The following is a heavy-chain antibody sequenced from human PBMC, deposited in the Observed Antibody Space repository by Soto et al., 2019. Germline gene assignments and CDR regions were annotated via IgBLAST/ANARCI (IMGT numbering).Heavy chain of an antibody. J-gene: IGHJ6*03. Sequence: QVQLVESGGGVVHPGRSLRLSCAASGFTFSSYGMHWVRQAPGKGLEWVAVISYDGSNKYYADSVKGRFTISRDNSKNTMYLQMNSLRAEDTAVYYCAKDGYSSSWYKGDMDVWGKGTTVTVSS. CDR1: GFTFSSYG. CDR3: AKDGYSSSWYKGDMDV. D-gene: IGHD6-13*01. V-gene: IGHV3-30*18. CDR2: ISYDGSNK.